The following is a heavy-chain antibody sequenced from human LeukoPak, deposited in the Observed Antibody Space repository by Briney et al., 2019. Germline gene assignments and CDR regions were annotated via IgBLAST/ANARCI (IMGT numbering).Heavy chain of an antibody. CDR1: GFTFSSYS. D-gene: IGHD2-15*01. CDR3: ARARGKLLLDYFDY. CDR2: ISSSSSTI. Sequence: SGGSLRLSCAASGFTFSSYSMNWVRQAPGKGLEWVSYISSSSSTIYYADSVKGRFTISRDNAKNSLYLQMNSLRAEDTAVYYCARARGKLLLDYFDYWGQGTLVTVSS. V-gene: IGHV3-48*04. J-gene: IGHJ4*02.